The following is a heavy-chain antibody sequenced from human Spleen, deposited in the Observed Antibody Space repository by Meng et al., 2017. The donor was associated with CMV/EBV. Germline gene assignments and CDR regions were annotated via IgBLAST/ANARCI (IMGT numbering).Heavy chain of an antibody. CDR1: GYTFTGNY. Sequence: ASVKVSCKASGYTFTGNYMHWVRQAPGQGLEWMGWINPNSGTTNYAQKFQGRVTMTWDTSISTAYMDVNRRRSDDTDVYFCARGVAPAEHFDYWGQGSLVTVSS. J-gene: IGHJ4*02. V-gene: IGHV1-2*02. CDR3: ARGVAPAEHFDY. CDR2: INPNSGTT.